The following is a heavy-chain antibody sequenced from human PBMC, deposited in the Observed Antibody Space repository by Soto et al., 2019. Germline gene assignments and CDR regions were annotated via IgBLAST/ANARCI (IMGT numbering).Heavy chain of an antibody. CDR1: GLLFSTYA. V-gene: IGHV3-30*18. D-gene: IGHD5-12*01. CDR3: AKEDSGYAYYYYGMDV. J-gene: IGHJ6*02. Sequence: GGSLRLSCGDSGLLFSTYAMQWVRQAPGKGLEWVASISNDGLNTHYAESVKGRFTISRDNSKDTLYLQMNSLRVEDTAVYFCAKEDSGYAYYYYGMDVWGQGTTV. CDR2: ISNDGLNT.